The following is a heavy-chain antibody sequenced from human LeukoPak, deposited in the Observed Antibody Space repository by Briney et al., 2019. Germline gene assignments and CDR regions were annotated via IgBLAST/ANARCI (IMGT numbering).Heavy chain of an antibody. CDR2: IYTSGST. CDR1: GGSISSYY. V-gene: IGHV4-4*07. Sequence: PSETLSLTCTVSGGSISSYYWSWIRQPAGKGLEWIGRIYTSGSTNYNPSLKSRVTMSVDTSKNQFSLKLSSVTAADTAVYYCASRSSSGWYMGKSFDYWGQGTLVTVSS. CDR3: ASRSSSGWYMGKSFDY. D-gene: IGHD6-19*01. J-gene: IGHJ4*02.